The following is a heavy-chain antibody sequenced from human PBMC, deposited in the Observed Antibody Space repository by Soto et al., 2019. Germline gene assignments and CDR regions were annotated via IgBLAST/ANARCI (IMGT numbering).Heavy chain of an antibody. CDR2: ISSSGSTI. D-gene: IGHD3-22*01. V-gene: IGHV3-48*03. CDR3: ARENRYDSSGYYIDY. J-gene: IGHJ4*02. Sequence: PGGSLRLSCAASGFTFSSYEMNWVRQAPGKGLEWVSYISSSGSTIYYADSVKGRFTISRDNAKNSLYLQMNSLRAEDTAVYYCARENRYDSSGYYIDYWGQGTLVTFS. CDR1: GFTFSSYE.